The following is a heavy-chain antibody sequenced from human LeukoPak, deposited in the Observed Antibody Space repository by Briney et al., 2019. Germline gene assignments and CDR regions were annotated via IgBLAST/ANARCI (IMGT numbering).Heavy chain of an antibody. V-gene: IGHV3-74*01. D-gene: IGHD1-14*01. J-gene: IGHJ4*02. CDR2: INSDGSST. CDR3: EGRRMSSGVDY. Sequence: GGSLRLSCAASGFTFSSYWMHWVRQAPGKGLVWVSRINSDGSSTSYADSVKGRFTISRDNAKNTLYLQMNSLRAEDTAVYYREGRRMSSGVDYWGQGTLVTVSS. CDR1: GFTFSSYW.